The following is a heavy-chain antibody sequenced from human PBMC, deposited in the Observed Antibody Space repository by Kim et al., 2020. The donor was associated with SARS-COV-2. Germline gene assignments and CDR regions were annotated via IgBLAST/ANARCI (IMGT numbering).Heavy chain of an antibody. V-gene: IGHV3-30*18. CDR1: GFTFSSYG. CDR3: ANTPWAGYSSSWYLGY. CDR2: ISYDGSNK. D-gene: IGHD6-13*01. J-gene: IGHJ4*02. Sequence: LSLTCAASGFTFSSYGMHWVRQAPGKGLEWVAVISYDGSNKYYADSVNGRFTISRDNSKNTLYLQMNSLRAEDTAVYYCANTPWAGYSSSWYLGYWGQGTLVTVSS.